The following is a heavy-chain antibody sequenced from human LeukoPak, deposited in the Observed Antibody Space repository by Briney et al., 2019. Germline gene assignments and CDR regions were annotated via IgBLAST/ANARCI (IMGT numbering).Heavy chain of an antibody. J-gene: IGHJ3*02. Sequence: SVKVSCKASGGTFSSYAISWVRQVPGQGLEWMGRIIPILGIANYAQKFQGRVTITADKSTSTAYMELSSLRSEDTAVYYCARDTAMVNDAFDIWGQGTMVTVSS. V-gene: IGHV1-69*04. CDR2: IIPILGIA. D-gene: IGHD5-18*01. CDR3: ARDTAMVNDAFDI. CDR1: GGTFSSYA.